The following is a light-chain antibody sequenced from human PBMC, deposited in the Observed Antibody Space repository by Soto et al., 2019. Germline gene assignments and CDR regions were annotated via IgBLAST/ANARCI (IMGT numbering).Light chain of an antibody. CDR1: SSDVGGYNY. J-gene: IGLJ3*02. Sequence: QSALTQPASVSGSPGQSITISCTGTSSDVGGYNYVSWYQQHPGKAPKLMIYEVSNRPSGVSDRFSGSRSGNTASLTISGLQAEDESDYYCFSYAGYYTLMFGGGTKLTVL. CDR3: FSYAGYYTLM. CDR2: EVS. V-gene: IGLV2-14*01.